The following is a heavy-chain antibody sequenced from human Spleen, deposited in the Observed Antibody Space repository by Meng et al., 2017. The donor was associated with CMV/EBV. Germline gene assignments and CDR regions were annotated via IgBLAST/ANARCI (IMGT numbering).Heavy chain of an antibody. V-gene: IGHV3-66*02. CDR2: IYSGDNT. CDR3: ARDRPVRFLEWSHYGMDV. D-gene: IGHD3-3*01. J-gene: IGHJ6*02. Sequence: GGPLRLSCAASGFNVTSNYMSWVRQAPGKGLEWVSVIYSGDNTYYADSVKGRFTISSDNSKNTLYLQMNSLRAEDTAVYYCARDRPVRFLEWSHYGMDVWGQGTTVTVSS. CDR1: GFNVTSNY.